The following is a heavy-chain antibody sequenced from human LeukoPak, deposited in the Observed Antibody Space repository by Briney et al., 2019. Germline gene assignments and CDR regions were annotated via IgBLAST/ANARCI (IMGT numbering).Heavy chain of an antibody. Sequence: GGSLRLSCAASGFTFSRYSMNWVRQAPGKGLEWVAAIWPDGINKDYADSVKGRFTISRDNSKNTLYLQMNSLRAEDTAVYYCAKDHLGYCSGGSCYSGTPYFQHWGQGTLVTVSS. J-gene: IGHJ1*01. V-gene: IGHV3-30*02. CDR1: GFTFSRYS. CDR3: AKDHLGYCSGGSCYSGTPYFQH. D-gene: IGHD2-15*01. CDR2: IWPDGINK.